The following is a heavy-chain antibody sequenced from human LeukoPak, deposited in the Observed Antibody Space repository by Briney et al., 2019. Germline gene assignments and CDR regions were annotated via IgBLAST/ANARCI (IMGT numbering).Heavy chain of an antibody. Sequence: GRSLRLSCAASGFTFDDYAMHWVRPAPGKGLEWVSGISWNSGSIGYADSVKGRFTISRDNAKNSLYLQMNGLRAEDTAVYYCTKEDRVAGTTGTTAFDIWGQGTMVTVSS. CDR3: TKEDRVAGTTGTTAFDI. CDR2: ISWNSGSI. V-gene: IGHV3-9*01. CDR1: GFTFDDYA. J-gene: IGHJ3*02. D-gene: IGHD1-1*01.